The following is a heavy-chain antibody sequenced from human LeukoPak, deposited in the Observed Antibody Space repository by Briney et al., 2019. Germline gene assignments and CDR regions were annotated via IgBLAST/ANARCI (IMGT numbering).Heavy chain of an antibody. Sequence: GGSLRLSCAASGFAFSSYAMSWVRQAPGKGLEWVSAISGSGGSTYYADSVKGRFTISRDNSKNTLYLQMNSLRAEDTAVYYCAKGGAYYYDSSGYFSIWGQGTMVTVSS. D-gene: IGHD3-22*01. V-gene: IGHV3-23*01. CDR3: AKGGAYYYDSSGYFSI. CDR1: GFAFSSYA. CDR2: ISGSGGST. J-gene: IGHJ3*02.